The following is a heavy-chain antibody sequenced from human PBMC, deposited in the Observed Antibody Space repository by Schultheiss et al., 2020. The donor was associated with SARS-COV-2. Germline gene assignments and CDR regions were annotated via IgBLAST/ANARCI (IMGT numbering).Heavy chain of an antibody. D-gene: IGHD3-10*01. CDR1: GGSFSGYY. CDR3: ARAGLLWFGELLPHDYYYYMDV. J-gene: IGHJ6*03. CDR2: IYTSGST. Sequence: SETLSLTCAVYGGSFSGYYWSWIRQPPGKGLEWIGRIYTSGSTNYNPSLKSRVTMSVDTSKNQFSLKLSSVTAADTAVYYCARAGLLWFGELLPHDYYYYMDVWGKGTTVTVSS. V-gene: IGHV4-59*10.